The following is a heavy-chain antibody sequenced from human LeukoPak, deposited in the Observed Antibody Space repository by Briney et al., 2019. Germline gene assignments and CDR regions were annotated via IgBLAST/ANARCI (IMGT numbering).Heavy chain of an antibody. CDR1: GFNVISRY. D-gene: IGHD3-22*01. Sequence: GGSLRLSCAVSGFNVISRYMSWVRQAPGKGLEWVSVINSANDTFYTDSVKGRFTVSRDNSKNTLYLQMNSLRAEDTAVYYCARGGITMIVVAYDYWGQGTLVTVSS. CDR2: INSANDT. J-gene: IGHJ4*02. V-gene: IGHV3-66*02. CDR3: ARGGITMIVVAYDY.